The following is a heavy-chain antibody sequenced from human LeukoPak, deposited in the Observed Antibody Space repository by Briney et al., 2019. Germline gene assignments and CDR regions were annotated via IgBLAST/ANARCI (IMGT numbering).Heavy chain of an antibody. D-gene: IGHD2-2*01. V-gene: IGHV1-69*05. Sequence: ASVKVSCKASGGTFSSYAISWVRQAPGQGLEWMGGIIPIFGTANYAQKFQGRVTMTTDTSTSTAYMELRSLRSDDTAVYYCARDPGLYQLLLGWFDPWGQGTLVTVSS. CDR2: IIPIFGTA. CDR3: ARDPGLYQLLLGWFDP. CDR1: GGTFSSYA. J-gene: IGHJ5*02.